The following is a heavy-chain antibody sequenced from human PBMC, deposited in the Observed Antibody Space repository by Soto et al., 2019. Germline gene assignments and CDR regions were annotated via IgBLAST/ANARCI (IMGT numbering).Heavy chain of an antibody. D-gene: IGHD6-6*01. Sequence: QVHLQESGPGLLKPSQTLSLTSDVSGDFIGSGDYYWTWIRQPPGKGLEYIGYIYKTGKTYYNPSLKSRTFIWLDTAKSPFFLRLTSVTAADTAMYYCARSLSSSSGYFDPWGQGTLVTVSS. J-gene: IGHJ5*02. V-gene: IGHV4-30-4*01. CDR1: GDFIGSGDYY. CDR3: ARSLSSSSGYFDP. CDR2: IYKTGKT.